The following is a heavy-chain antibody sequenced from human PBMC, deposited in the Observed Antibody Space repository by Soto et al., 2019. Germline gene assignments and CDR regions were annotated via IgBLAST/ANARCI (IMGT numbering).Heavy chain of an antibody. CDR3: ARGGISGFGEFLFGFDP. CDR1: GGSFSGYY. CDR2: INHSGST. Sequence: SETLSLTCAVYGGSFSGYYWSWIRQPPGKGLEWIGEINHSGSTNYNPSLKSRVTISVDTSKNQFSLKLSSVTAADTAVYYCARGGISGFGEFLFGFDPWGQGTLVTVSS. J-gene: IGHJ5*02. V-gene: IGHV4-34*01. D-gene: IGHD3-10*01.